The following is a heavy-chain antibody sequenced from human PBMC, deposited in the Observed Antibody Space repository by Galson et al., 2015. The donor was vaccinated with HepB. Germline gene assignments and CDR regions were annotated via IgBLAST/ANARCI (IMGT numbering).Heavy chain of an antibody. J-gene: IGHJ4*02. CDR1: GYTFTSYY. CDR3: ARSRSYYGSGSYYNEGFFDY. Sequence: SVKVSCKASGYTFTSYYMHWVRQAPGQGLEWMGIINPSGGSTSYAQKFQGRVTMTRDTSTSTVYMELSSLRSEDTAVYYCARSRSYYGSGSYYNEGFFDYWGQGTLVTVSS. CDR2: INPSGGST. V-gene: IGHV1-46*03. D-gene: IGHD3-10*01.